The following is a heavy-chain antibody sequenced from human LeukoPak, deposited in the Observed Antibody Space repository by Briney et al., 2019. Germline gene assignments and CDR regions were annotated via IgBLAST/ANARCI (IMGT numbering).Heavy chain of an antibody. Sequence: GGSLRLSCAASGFTVSSNYMSWVRQAPGKGLEWVAVISYDGSNKYYADSVKGRFTISRDNSKNTLYLQMNSLRAEDTAVYYCAKDLDRGSFDYWGQGTLVTVSS. CDR2: ISYDGSNK. CDR3: AKDLDRGSFDY. CDR1: GFTVSSNY. J-gene: IGHJ4*02. V-gene: IGHV3-30*18. D-gene: IGHD5-12*01.